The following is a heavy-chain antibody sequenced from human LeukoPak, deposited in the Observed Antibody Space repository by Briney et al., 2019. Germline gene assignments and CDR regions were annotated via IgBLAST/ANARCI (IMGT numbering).Heavy chain of an antibody. Sequence: SETLSLTCTVSGGSISGSNYYWGWIRQPPGKGLEWIGSIFYTGSSYYNPSLKSRVTMSVDTSKNQFSLKLSSVTAADTAVYYCARELETSWYYDILTGYYPEYYFDYWGQGTLVTVSS. J-gene: IGHJ4*02. D-gene: IGHD3-9*01. CDR2: IFYTGSS. V-gene: IGHV4-39*07. CDR1: GGSISGSNYY. CDR3: ARELETSWYYDILTGYYPEYYFDY.